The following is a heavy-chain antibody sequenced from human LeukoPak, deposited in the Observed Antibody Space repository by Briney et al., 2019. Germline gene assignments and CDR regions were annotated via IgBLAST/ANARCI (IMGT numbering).Heavy chain of an antibody. J-gene: IGHJ6*03. CDR3: TRGRWEQWLVTYYYYMDV. Sequence: GGSLRLSCTASGFTFGDYAMSWVRQAPGKGLEWVGFIRSKAYGGTTEYAASVKGRFTISRDDSKSIAYLQMNSLKTEDTAVYYCTRGRWEQWLVTYYYYMDVWGKGTTVTISS. CDR1: GFTFGDYA. D-gene: IGHD6-19*01. CDR2: IRSKAYGGTT. V-gene: IGHV3-49*04.